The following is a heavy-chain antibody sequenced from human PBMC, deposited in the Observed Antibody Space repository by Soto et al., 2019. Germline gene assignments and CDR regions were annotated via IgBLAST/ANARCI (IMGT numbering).Heavy chain of an antibody. V-gene: IGHV3-23*01. CDR1: GFTFSGNP. CDR2: ISGSGDTT. J-gene: IGHJ4*02. Sequence: PGGSLRLSCAASGFTFSGNPMTWVRQSPGKGLEWVSLISGSGDTTKYADSVKGRFTISRDNSKNTLYLEMNSLRAEDTAIYYCATPRGSAMIMSYWGQGXLVTVYS. D-gene: IGHD3-16*01. CDR3: ATPRGSAMIMSY.